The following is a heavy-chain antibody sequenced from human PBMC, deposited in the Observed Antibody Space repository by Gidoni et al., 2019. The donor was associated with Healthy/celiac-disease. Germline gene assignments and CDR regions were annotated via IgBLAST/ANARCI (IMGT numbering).Heavy chain of an antibody. Sequence: QVQLVPSGAEVKKPGSSVKVSCKASGGTFSSSAISWVRQAPGQGLEWMGRIIPILGIANYAQKFEGRVTITADKSTSTAYMELSSLRSEDTAVYYCASTVYYDSSGYYFDYWGQGTLGTVSS. CDR1: GGTFSSSA. J-gene: IGHJ4*02. V-gene: IGHV1-69*04. CDR2: IIPILGIA. CDR3: ASTVYYDSSGYYFDY. D-gene: IGHD3-22*01.